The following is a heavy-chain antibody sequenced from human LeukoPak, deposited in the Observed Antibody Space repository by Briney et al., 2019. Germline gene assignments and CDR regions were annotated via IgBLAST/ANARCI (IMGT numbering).Heavy chain of an antibody. CDR2: ISYDGSTK. V-gene: IGHV3-30*14. D-gene: IGHD3-9*01. J-gene: IGHJ4*02. CDR1: GFTFSTYA. CDR3: AREYYDILTGYPHPFDY. Sequence: GRSLRLSCAASGFTFSTYAMHWVRQAPGKGLEWVAVISYDGSTKYYTDSVKGRFTISRDNSKNTLYLQMGSLRAEDMAVYYCAREYYDILTGYPHPFDYWGQGTLVTVSS.